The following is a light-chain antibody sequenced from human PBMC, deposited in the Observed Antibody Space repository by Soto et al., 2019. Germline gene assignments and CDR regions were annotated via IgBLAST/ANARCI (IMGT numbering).Light chain of an antibody. J-gene: IGKJ2*01. V-gene: IGKV3-15*01. CDR3: QQYNDWPPKFT. CDR1: QSVSSN. Sequence: EIVMTQSPATLSVSPGEGATLSCRASQSVSSNLAWYQQKPGQAPRLLIYDASTRATAIPARFSGSGSGTEFTLTVSGLQSEDFAVYYGQQYNDWPPKFTFGQGTRLEIK. CDR2: DAS.